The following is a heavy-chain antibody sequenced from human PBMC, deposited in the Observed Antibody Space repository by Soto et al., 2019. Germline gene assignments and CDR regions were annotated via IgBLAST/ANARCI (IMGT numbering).Heavy chain of an antibody. Sequence: SETLSLTCTVSGGSMNSDYWSWIRQPPGKGLEWLGYISHSGTTSYNPSLKSRLTISLNTSKNQFSLKLRSVTAADTTVYYCTRGTRATQYYFYFYGMDVWGRGTTVTVSS. D-gene: IGHD3-10*01. CDR1: GGSMNSDY. CDR2: ISHSGTT. CDR3: TRGTRATQYYFYFYGMDV. V-gene: IGHV4-59*01. J-gene: IGHJ6*02.